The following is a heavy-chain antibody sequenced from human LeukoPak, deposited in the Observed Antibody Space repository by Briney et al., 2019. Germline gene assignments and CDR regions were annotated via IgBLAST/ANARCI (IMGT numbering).Heavy chain of an antibody. J-gene: IGHJ4*02. CDR1: GFTFSSYV. CDR2: IWYDGSNK. CDR3: ARAPVGALYYFDY. Sequence: GGSLRLSCAASGFTFSSYVMHWVRQAPGKGLEWVAVIWYDGSNKYYADSVKGRFTISRDNSKNTLYLQMNSLRAEDTAVYYCARAPVGALYYFDYWGQGTLVTVSS. V-gene: IGHV3-33*01. D-gene: IGHD1-26*01.